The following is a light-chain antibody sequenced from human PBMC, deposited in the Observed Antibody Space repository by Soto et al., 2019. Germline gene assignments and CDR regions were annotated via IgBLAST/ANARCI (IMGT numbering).Light chain of an antibody. J-gene: IGKJ1*01. CDR1: QSIRTY. Sequence: DFQMPQSPSSLSASIGDRVTITCRASQSIRTYLNWYQQKPGKAPQLLIYAASRLQSGVPSRFSGSGSGTDFTLTISSLQPDDFATYYCQQSYSTMATFGQGTKVEIK. V-gene: IGKV1-39*01. CDR2: AAS. CDR3: QQSYSTMAT.